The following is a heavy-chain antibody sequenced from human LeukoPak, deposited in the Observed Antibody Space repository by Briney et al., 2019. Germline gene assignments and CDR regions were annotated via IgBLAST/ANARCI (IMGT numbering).Heavy chain of an antibody. CDR1: GFTFSSYS. Sequence: GGSLRLSCAAPGFTFSSYSMNWDRQAPGKGLEWVSSISSSSSYIYYADSVKGRFTISRDNAKNSLYLQMNSLRAEDTAVYYCASLSGSDYWGQGTLVTVSS. V-gene: IGHV3-21*01. J-gene: IGHJ4*02. CDR2: ISSSSSYI. CDR3: ASLSGSDY. D-gene: IGHD3-10*01.